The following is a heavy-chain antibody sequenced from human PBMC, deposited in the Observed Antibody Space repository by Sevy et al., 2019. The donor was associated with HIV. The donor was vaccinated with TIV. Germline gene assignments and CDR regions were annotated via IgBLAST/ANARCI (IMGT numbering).Heavy chain of an antibody. Sequence: GGSLSLSCAASGFTFSNAWMSWVRQAPGKGLEWVGRIKSKTDGGTTDYAAPVKGRFTISRDDSKNTLYLQMNSLKTEDTAVYYCTTGPRITMIVVGWGQGTLVTVSS. CDR2: IKSKTDGGTT. J-gene: IGHJ4*02. CDR3: TTGPRITMIVVG. V-gene: IGHV3-15*01. D-gene: IGHD3-22*01. CDR1: GFTFSNAW.